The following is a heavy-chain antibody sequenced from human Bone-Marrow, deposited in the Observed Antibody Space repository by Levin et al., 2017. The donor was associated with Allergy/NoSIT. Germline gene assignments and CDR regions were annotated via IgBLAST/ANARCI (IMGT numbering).Heavy chain of an antibody. CDR2: IYLSGNT. Sequence: LRLSCAVSGASISSGDYSWAWIRQPPGKDLEWIGYIYLSGNTYFNPSLKSRLTMSLDKSKNQFSLNLSSVTAADTAVYYCAREGDSYHFDSWGQGILVTVSS. CDR3: AREGDSYHFDS. V-gene: IGHV4-30-2*01. CDR1: GASISSGDYS. D-gene: IGHD3-16*01. J-gene: IGHJ4*02.